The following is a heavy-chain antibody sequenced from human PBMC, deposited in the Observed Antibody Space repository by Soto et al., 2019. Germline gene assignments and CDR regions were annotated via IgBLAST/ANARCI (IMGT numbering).Heavy chain of an antibody. V-gene: IGHV3-49*03. CDR3: TRVGYDILVGFDY. CDR1: GFTFGDYA. Sequence: EVQLVESGGGLVQPGRSLRLSCTASGFTFGDYAMSWFRQAPGKGLEWVGFIRSKAYGGTTEYAASVKGRFTISRDDSKSIAYLQMNSLKTEDTAVYYCTRVGYDILVGFDYWGQGTLVTVSS. CDR2: IRSKAYGGTT. J-gene: IGHJ4*02. D-gene: IGHD3-9*01.